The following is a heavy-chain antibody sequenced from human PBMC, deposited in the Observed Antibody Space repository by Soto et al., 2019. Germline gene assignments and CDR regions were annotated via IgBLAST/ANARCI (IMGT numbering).Heavy chain of an antibody. D-gene: IGHD1-26*01. Sequence: QVQLVQSGAEVKKPGASVKVSCKASGYNFNSYTISWVRQAAGQGLEWMGRISAYNGNTNYAQKLQGRVTMTTATSTSTAYMELRSLRSDDTAVYHSARVVGDLGHWFDPWGQGTLVTVSS. J-gene: IGHJ5*02. CDR3: ARVVGDLGHWFDP. V-gene: IGHV1-18*01. CDR1: GYNFNSYT. CDR2: ISAYNGNT.